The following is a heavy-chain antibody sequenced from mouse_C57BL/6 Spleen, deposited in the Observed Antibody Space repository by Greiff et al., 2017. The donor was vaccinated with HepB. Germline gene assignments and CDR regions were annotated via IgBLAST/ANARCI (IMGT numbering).Heavy chain of an antibody. V-gene: IGHV5-17*01. D-gene: IGHD2-5*01. Sequence: EVKLVESGGGLVKPGGSLKLSCAASGFTFSDYGMHWVRQAPEKGLEWVAYISSGSSTIYYADTVKGRFTISRDNAKNSLFLQMTSLRSEDTAMYYCARPAYYSNYGAMDYWGQGTSVTVSS. CDR2: ISSGSSTI. CDR3: ARPAYYSNYGAMDY. J-gene: IGHJ4*01. CDR1: GFTFSDYG.